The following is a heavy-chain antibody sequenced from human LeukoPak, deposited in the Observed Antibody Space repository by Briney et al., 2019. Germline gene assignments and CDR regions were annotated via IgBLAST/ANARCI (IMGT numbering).Heavy chain of an antibody. CDR1: GFTFSSYW. D-gene: IGHD2-15*01. V-gene: IGHV3-7*04. CDR2: IKQDGSEK. Sequence: GGSLRLSCAASGFTFSSYWMSWVRQAPGKGLEWVANIKQDGSEKYYVDSVKGRFTISRDNAKNSLYLQMNSLRAEDTAVYYCAGVYCSGGSTLDDAFDIWGQGTMVTVSS. J-gene: IGHJ3*02. CDR3: AGVYCSGGSTLDDAFDI.